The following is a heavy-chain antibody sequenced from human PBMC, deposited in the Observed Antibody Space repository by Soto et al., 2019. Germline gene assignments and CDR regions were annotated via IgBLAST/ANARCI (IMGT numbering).Heavy chain of an antibody. CDR2: ISWNSGSI. J-gene: IGHJ4*02. CDR1: GFTFDDYA. Sequence: PGGSLRLSCAASGFTFDDYAMHWVRQAPGKGLEWVSGISWNSGSIGYADSVKGRFTISRDNAKNSLYLQMNSLRAEDTALYYCAKAPGYCISTRCLHGFDYWGQGTLVTVSS. V-gene: IGHV3-9*01. CDR3: AKAPGYCISTRCLHGFDY. D-gene: IGHD2-2*01.